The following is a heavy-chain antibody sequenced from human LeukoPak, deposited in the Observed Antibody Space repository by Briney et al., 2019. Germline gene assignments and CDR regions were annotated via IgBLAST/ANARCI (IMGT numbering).Heavy chain of an antibody. V-gene: IGHV4-34*01. CDR1: GGSFSGYY. D-gene: IGHD2-21*02. CDR2: INHSGST. Sequence: SETLSLTCAVYGGSFSGYYWSWIRQPPGKGLEWIGEINHSGSTNYNPSLKSRVTISVDTSKNQFSLKLSSVTAAETAVYYCAGHHIVVVTAINGGPDAFDIWGQGTMVTVSS. J-gene: IGHJ3*02. CDR3: AGHHIVVVTAINGGPDAFDI.